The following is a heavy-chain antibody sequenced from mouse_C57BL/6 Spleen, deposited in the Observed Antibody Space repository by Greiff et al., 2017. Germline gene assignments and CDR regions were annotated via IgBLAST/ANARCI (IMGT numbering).Heavy chain of an antibody. Sequence: QVQLKESGAELARPGASVKMSCKASGYTFTSYSMPWVKQRPGQGLEWIGYINPSSGYTKYNQKFKDKATLTADKSSSTAYMQLSSLTSEDSAVYDCARDLLLRSLDYWGQGTTLTVSA. D-gene: IGHD1-1*01. CDR3: ARDLLLRSLDY. CDR2: INPSSGYT. CDR1: GYTFTSYS. J-gene: IGHJ2*01. V-gene: IGHV1-4*01.